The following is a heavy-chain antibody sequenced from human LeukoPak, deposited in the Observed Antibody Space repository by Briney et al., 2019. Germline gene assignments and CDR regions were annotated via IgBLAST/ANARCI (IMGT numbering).Heavy chain of an antibody. D-gene: IGHD3-22*01. V-gene: IGHV4-59*08. CDR1: GGSISGHY. CDR3: ARHFKYYYDSSGSPRDGFDI. Sequence: SETLSLTYTVSGGSISGHYWIWIRQSPGKGLVWIGYIHYSGSTNYNPSLKSRVTMSVDMSKNQFSLKLSSVTAADTALYYCARHFKYYYDSSGSPRDGFDIWGLGTMVTVSS. CDR2: IHYSGST. J-gene: IGHJ3*02.